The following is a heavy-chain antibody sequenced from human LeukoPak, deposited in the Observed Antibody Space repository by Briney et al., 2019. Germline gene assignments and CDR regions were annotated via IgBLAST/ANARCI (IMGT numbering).Heavy chain of an antibody. J-gene: IGHJ6*03. CDR3: AKNRDHCVDGVCHNYYYMDV. CDR1: GFTFNLYA. CDR2: ISGSGCST. V-gene: IGHV3-23*01. D-gene: IGHD2-8*02. Sequence: GGSLTLSCAASGFTFNLYAMSWPRRAPGEALECVSAISGSGCSTFYADSVKRRFPISRDNSKNTVYLKMNTLSAEDTAVYYCAKNRDHCVDGVCHNYYYMDVWGRGTTVTVPS.